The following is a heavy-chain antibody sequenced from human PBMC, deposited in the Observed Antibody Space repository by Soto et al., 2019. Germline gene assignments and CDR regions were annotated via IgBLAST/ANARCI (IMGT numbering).Heavy chain of an antibody. CDR2: IYNSGST. CDR1: GGSISSYY. V-gene: IGHV4-59*01. J-gene: IGHJ4*02. Sequence: SETLSLTCTVSGGSISSYYWTWIRQSPGKGLEWIGDIYNSGSTNYNSSLKSRVTISVDTSKNQLSLRLSSVTAADTAVYYCARPLKFCSGGSCYPGAIAYWGQGTLVTV. D-gene: IGHD2-15*01. CDR3: ARPLKFCSGGSCYPGAIAY.